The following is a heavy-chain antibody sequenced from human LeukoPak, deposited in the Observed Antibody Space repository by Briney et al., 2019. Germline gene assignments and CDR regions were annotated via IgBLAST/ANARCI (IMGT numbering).Heavy chain of an antibody. CDR2: ISAYNGNT. Sequence: ASVKVSCKASGYTFTSYGISWVRQAPGQGLEWMGWISAYNGNTNYAQKLQGRVTMTTDTSTSTAYMELRSLRFDDTAVYYCARASASYDLPFPFDYWGQGTLVTVSS. CDR1: GYTFTSYG. J-gene: IGHJ4*02. D-gene: IGHD3-3*01. CDR3: ARASASYDLPFPFDY. V-gene: IGHV1-18*01.